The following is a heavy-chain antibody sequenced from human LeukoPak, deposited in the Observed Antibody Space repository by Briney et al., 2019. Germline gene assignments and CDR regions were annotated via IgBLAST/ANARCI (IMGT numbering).Heavy chain of an antibody. CDR2: ISYDGSSK. CDR1: GFTFSSYG. V-gene: IGHV3-30*18. Sequence: PGGSLRLSCAASGFTFSSYGMHWVRQAPGKGLEWVAVISYDGSSKYYADSVKGRFTISRDNSKNTLYLQMNSLRAEDTAVYYCAKDAGGYGTTDYWGQGTLVTVSS. D-gene: IGHD5-18*01. J-gene: IGHJ4*02. CDR3: AKDAGGYGTTDY.